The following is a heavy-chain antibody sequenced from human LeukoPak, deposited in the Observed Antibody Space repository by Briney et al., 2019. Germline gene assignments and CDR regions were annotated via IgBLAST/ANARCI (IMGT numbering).Heavy chain of an antibody. CDR2: IYYTGGI. V-gene: IGHV4-59*08. Sequence: KSSETLSLTCTVSGDSINGYYWSWIRQPPGKGLEWIGYIYYTGGINYNPSLKSRVTISVDTSKNQFSLKLISVTAADTAVYYCARYSRLLRGKNPFDIWGQGTMVTVSS. CDR3: ARYSRLLRGKNPFDI. CDR1: GDSINGYY. J-gene: IGHJ3*02. D-gene: IGHD3-16*01.